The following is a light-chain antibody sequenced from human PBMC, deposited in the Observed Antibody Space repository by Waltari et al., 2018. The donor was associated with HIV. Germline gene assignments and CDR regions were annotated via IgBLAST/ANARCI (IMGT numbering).Light chain of an antibody. J-gene: IGLJ3*02. V-gene: IGLV1-51*01. CDR1: SSNIGNNY. CDR3: GTWDSSLSAVV. Sequence: QSVLTQPPSVSAAPGQTVTISCSGSSSNIGNNYVYLYQQLPGTAPKLLIYDNNKRPSGIPDRFSGSKSGTSATLGITGLQTGDEADYYCGTWDSSLSAVVFGGGTKLTVL. CDR2: DNN.